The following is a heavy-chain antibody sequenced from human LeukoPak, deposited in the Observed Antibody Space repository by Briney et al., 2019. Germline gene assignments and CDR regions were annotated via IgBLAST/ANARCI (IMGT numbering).Heavy chain of an antibody. CDR2: ILHSGNS. CDR3: ATASVAGTGKGFDM. D-gene: IGHD6-13*01. V-gene: IGHV4-4*02. Sequence: SETLSLTCAVSGDSISSNYWWNWVRQPPGRGLEWIGEILHSGNSNYNPSLMSRVTISLDKFKNQFSLTLTSVTAADTAVYYCATASVAGTGKGFDMWGQGTMVTVSS. J-gene: IGHJ3*02. CDR1: GDSISSNYW.